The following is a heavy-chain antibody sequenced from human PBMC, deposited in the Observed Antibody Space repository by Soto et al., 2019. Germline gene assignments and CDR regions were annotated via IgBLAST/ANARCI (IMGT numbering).Heavy chain of an antibody. CDR2: INSDGSST. CDR1: GVTFSSYG. V-gene: IGHV3-74*01. J-gene: IGHJ6*02. CDR3: ARDLPPYSSSWYSWRYYYYGMDV. Sequence: PGGSLRLSCAASGVTFSSYGMHWVRPAPGKGLVWVSRINSDGSSTSYADSVKGRFTISRDNAKNTLYLQMNSLRAEDTAVYYCARDLPPYSSSWYSWRYYYYGMDVWGQGTTVTVSS. D-gene: IGHD6-13*01.